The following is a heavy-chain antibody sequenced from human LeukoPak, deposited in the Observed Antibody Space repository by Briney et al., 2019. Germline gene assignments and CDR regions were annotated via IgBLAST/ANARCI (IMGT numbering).Heavy chain of an antibody. CDR2: IDGSGSTT. CDR1: GFTFRSYA. V-gene: IGHV3-48*03. J-gene: IGHJ4*02. CDR3: ARVSHPQQPLDY. Sequence: GGSLRLSCAASGFTFRSYAMNWVRQAPGKGLECLSYIDGSGSTTYYTDSVKGRFTLSRDNAKNSLYLQMNSLRAEDTAVYYCARVSHPQQPLDYWGQGTLVAVSS. D-gene: IGHD6-13*01.